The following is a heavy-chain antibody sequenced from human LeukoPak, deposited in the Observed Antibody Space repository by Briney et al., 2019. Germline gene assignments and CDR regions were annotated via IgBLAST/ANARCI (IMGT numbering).Heavy chain of an antibody. J-gene: IGHJ4*02. V-gene: IGHV3-30*02. CDR1: GFTFSSYG. Sequence: PGGSLRLSCAASGFTFSSYGMHWVRQAPGKGLEWVAFIRYDGSNKYYADSVKGRFTISRDNSKNTLYLQMNSLRAEDTAVYYCAKDPSPWYSYGSCPDYWGQGTLVTVSS. CDR2: IRYDGSNK. D-gene: IGHD5-18*01. CDR3: AKDPSPWYSYGSCPDY.